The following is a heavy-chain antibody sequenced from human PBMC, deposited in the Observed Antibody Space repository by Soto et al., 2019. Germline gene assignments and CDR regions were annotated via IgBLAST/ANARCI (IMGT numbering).Heavy chain of an antibody. Sequence: SETLSLTCAVYGGSFSGYYWSWIRQPPGKGLEWIGEINHSGSTNYNPSLKSRVTISVDTSKNQFSLKLSSVTAADTAVYYCARERYSSSDLDYWGQGTLVTVFS. D-gene: IGHD6-13*01. V-gene: IGHV4-34*01. J-gene: IGHJ4*02. CDR1: GGSFSGYY. CDR2: INHSGST. CDR3: ARERYSSSDLDY.